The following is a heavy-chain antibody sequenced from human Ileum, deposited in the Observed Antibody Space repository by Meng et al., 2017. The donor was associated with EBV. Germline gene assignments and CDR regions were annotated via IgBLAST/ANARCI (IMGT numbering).Heavy chain of an antibody. D-gene: IGHD1-7*01. CDR3: GRDQGRELINH. CDR1: GDSISSDIW. J-gene: IGHJ4*02. V-gene: IGHV4-4*02. CDR2: VYHRGDT. Sequence: QWHLKGSGPGLVKPSGTRSLTCTVSGDSISSDIWWSWVRQPPGKGLEWIGEVYHRGDTNYNPSLKSRVDISVDKSKNQFYLSLFSVTAADTAVYYCGRDQGRELINHWGQGTLVTVSS.